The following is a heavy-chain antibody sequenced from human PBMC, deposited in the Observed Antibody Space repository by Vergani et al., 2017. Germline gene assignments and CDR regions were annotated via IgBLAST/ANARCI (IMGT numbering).Heavy chain of an antibody. CDR2: IKSKTDGGTT. J-gene: IGHJ3*02. Sequence: EVQLVESGGGLVKPGGSLRLSCAASGFTFSNAWMSWVRQAPGKGLEWVGRIKSKTDGGTTDYAAPVKGRFTISRDDSKNTLYLQMNSLKTEDTAEYYCASSRALWFGEFRHAFDIWGQGTMVTVSS. V-gene: IGHV3-15*01. CDR3: ASSRALWFGEFRHAFDI. D-gene: IGHD3-10*01. CDR1: GFTFSNAW.